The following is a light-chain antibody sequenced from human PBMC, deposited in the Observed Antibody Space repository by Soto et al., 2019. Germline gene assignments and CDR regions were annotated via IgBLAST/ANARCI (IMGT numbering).Light chain of an antibody. J-gene: IGLJ1*01. V-gene: IGLV2-14*01. CDR3: SSYTSSSTPYV. CDR1: SSDVGTYNY. Sequence: QSALTQPDSVSGSPGQSITISCTGTSSDVGTYNYVSWYQQHPGKAPKLMIYDVSYRPSGVSNRFSGSKSGNTASLTISGLQAEDEADYYCSSYTSSSTPYVFGTGTKLTVL. CDR2: DVS.